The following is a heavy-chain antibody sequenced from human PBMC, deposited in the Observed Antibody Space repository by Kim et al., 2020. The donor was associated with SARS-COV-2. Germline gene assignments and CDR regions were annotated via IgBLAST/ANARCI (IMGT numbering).Heavy chain of an antibody. CDR1: GFTFSSYS. D-gene: IGHD6-13*01. CDR2: ISSSSSYI. J-gene: IGHJ6*02. CDR3: ARDDGDRGSWYFAHPKYYGMDV. Sequence: GGSLRLSCAASGFTFSSYSMNWVRQAPGKGLEWVSSISSSSSYIYYADSVKGRFTISRDNAKNSLYLQMNSLRAEDTAVYYCARDDGDRGSWYFAHPKYYGMDVWGQGTTVTVSS. V-gene: IGHV3-21*01.